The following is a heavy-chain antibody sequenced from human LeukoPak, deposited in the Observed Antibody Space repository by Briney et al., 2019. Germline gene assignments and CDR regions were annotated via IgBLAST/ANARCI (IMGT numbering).Heavy chain of an antibody. CDR2: IYYSGNT. CDR3: ARGGIGGSRGSFFGY. D-gene: IGHD2-15*01. CDR1: GGSISGYY. J-gene: IGHJ4*02. Sequence: PSETLSLTCTVSGGSISGYYWSWMRQPPGKGLEWIGYIYYSGNTNYNPSLNSRVTISVDTSKNQFSLRLSSETTVDTAIYYCARGGIGGSRGSFFGYWGQGTLVSVSS. V-gene: IGHV4-59*01.